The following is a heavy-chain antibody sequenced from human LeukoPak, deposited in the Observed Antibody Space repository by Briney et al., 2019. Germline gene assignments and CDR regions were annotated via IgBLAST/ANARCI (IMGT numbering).Heavy chain of an antibody. CDR3: AKNGVTMIVDIDY. Sequence: GGSLRLSCAASGFTFSSYWMHWVRQAPGKGLEWVAVISYDGSNKYYTDSVKGRFTISRDNSKNTLYLQMNSLRAEDTAVYYCAKNGVTMIVDIDYWGQGTLVTVSS. CDR2: ISYDGSNK. V-gene: IGHV3-30*18. J-gene: IGHJ4*02. CDR1: GFTFSSYW. D-gene: IGHD3-22*01.